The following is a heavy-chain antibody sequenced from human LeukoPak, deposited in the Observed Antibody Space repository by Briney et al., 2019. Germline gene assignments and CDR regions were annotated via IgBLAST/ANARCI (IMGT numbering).Heavy chain of an antibody. CDR1: GGSISSYY. CDR2: IYYSGST. D-gene: IGHD6-13*01. Sequence: SETLSLTCTVSGGSISSYYWSWIRQPPGKGLEWIGYIYYSGSTNYNPSLKSRVTISVDTSKNQFSLKLSSVTAADTAVYYCAGGVYIAAAQYGYWGQGTLVTVSS. J-gene: IGHJ4*02. CDR3: AGGVYIAAAQYGY. V-gene: IGHV4-59*01.